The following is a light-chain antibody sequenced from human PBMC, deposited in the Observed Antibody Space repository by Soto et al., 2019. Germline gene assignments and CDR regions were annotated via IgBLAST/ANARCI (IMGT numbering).Light chain of an antibody. CDR3: QQYGSSPLT. Sequence: EIVLTQSPGTLSLSPGERATLSCRASQSVYSNFLAWYQQKPGQAPRLLIYGASSRATGIPNRFSGSGSGTDFTLTISRLGPEDVAVYYCQQYGSSPLTFGGGTKVEIK. CDR1: QSVYSNF. V-gene: IGKV3-20*01. J-gene: IGKJ4*01. CDR2: GAS.